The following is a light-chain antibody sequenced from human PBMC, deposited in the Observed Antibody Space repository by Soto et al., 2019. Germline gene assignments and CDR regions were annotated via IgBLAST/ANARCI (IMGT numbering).Light chain of an antibody. CDR2: GAS. CDR3: QQYNNTPWT. J-gene: IGKJ1*01. CDR1: QSVSSSY. Sequence: IVLTQSPGTLSLSPGERATLSWRASQSVSSSYLAWYQQKPGQAPRLLIYGASSRATGIPDRFSGSGSGTDFTLTISRLEPEDFAVYYCQQYNNTPWTFGQGTKVDIK. V-gene: IGKV3-20*01.